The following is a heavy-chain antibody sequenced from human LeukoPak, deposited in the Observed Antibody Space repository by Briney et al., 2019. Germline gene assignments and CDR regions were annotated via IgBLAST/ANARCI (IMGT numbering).Heavy chain of an antibody. V-gene: IGHV4-34*01. CDR1: GGSFSGYF. Sequence: PSETLSLTCAVYGGSFSGYFWNWIRQPPGKGLEWIGEINHGGGTRYNPSLKSRATISVDTSKKQFSLNLTSVTAADTAVYYCARVLPDGGYGDGLDYWGQGTLVTVSS. CDR3: ARVLPDGGYGDGLDY. J-gene: IGHJ4*02. D-gene: IGHD4-17*01. CDR2: INHGGGT.